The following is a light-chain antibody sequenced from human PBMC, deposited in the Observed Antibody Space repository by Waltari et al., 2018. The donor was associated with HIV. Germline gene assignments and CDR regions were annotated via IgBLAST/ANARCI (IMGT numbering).Light chain of an antibody. CDR3: MQGLQTPWS. J-gene: IGKJ2*03. CDR2: LGS. Sequence: DIVMTQSPLSLPVTPGEPASMSCRSSQSLMHSDGYNYLDWYLQKPGQSPQLLIYLGSNRASGVPDRVSGSGSGTDFTLKISRVEAEDVGVYHCMQGLQTPWSFGQGTKLEIK. V-gene: IGKV2-28*01. CDR1: QSLMHSDGYNY.